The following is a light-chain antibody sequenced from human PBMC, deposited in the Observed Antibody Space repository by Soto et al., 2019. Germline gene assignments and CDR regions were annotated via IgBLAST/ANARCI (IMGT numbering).Light chain of an antibody. V-gene: IGKV2-28*01. Sequence: DIVMTQSPLSLPVTPGEPASISCRSSQSLLHSNGYNYLNWYLQKPGHSPQLLIYLGSNRASGVPDRFSGSGSGTDFTLKISRVEAEDVGVYHCMQALQTPLTFGGGTKVEIK. CDR3: MQALQTPLT. CDR2: LGS. CDR1: QSLLHSNGYNY. J-gene: IGKJ4*01.